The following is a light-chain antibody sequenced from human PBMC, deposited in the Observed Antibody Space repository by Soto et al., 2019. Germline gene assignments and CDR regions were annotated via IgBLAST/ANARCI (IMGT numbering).Light chain of an antibody. CDR2: GAS. V-gene: IGKV3-20*01. Sequence: DIVLTQSPGTLSLSPGERATLSCRASQSVRSNFLAWYQQKPGQAPRLLIYGASNRATGIPDRFSGSGSGTDFTLTITTLEPEDFAMYYCQRYDSLRTFGQGTKV. CDR1: QSVRSNF. CDR3: QRYDSLRT. J-gene: IGKJ1*01.